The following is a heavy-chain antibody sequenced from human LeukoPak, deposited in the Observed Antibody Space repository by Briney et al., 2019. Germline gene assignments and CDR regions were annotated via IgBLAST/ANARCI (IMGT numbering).Heavy chain of an antibody. CDR2: INSDGSST. Sequence: QPGGSLRLSCAASGFTFSSYTMSWVRHAPGKGLVWVSRINSDGSSTNYADSVKGRFIISRDNAKNTLYLQMNSLRADDTAVYFCARARLMNWFDPWGLGTLVIVSS. D-gene: IGHD2-8*01. CDR3: ARARLMNWFDP. CDR1: GFTFSSYT. V-gene: IGHV3-74*01. J-gene: IGHJ5*02.